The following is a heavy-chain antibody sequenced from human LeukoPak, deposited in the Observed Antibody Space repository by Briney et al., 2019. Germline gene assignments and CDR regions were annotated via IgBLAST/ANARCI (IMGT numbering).Heavy chain of an antibody. CDR1: GFTVSSNY. V-gene: IGHV3-66*01. Sequence: GGSLRLSCVASGFTVSSNYMSWVRQAPGKGLEWVSVIYSGGSTYYADSVKGRFTISRDNSKNTLYLQMNSLRAEDTAVYYCARLVYYYDSSGYYSTNQYDAFDIWGQGTMVTVSS. CDR3: ARLVYYYDSSGYYSTNQYDAFDI. J-gene: IGHJ3*02. CDR2: IYSGGST. D-gene: IGHD3-22*01.